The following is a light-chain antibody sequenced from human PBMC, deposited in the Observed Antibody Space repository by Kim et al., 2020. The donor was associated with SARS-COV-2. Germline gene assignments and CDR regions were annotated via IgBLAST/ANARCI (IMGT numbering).Light chain of an antibody. Sequence: VSPGERATLSCRASQSVSSNLAWYQQKPGQAPRLLIYAGSTRATGVPARFSGSGSGADFTLTISSLQSEDFAIYYCQQYNNWPFTFGPGTKVDIK. J-gene: IGKJ3*01. CDR1: QSVSSN. CDR2: AGS. CDR3: QQYNNWPFT. V-gene: IGKV3-15*01.